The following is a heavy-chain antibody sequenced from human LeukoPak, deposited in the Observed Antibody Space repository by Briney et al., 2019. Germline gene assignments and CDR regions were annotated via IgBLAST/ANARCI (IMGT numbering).Heavy chain of an antibody. J-gene: IGHJ4*02. Sequence: GASVKVSCTGSGYTFSSYDINWVRQATGQGLEWMGWMNPDTGNSGYAQKFQGRVTMTRDTSISTAYMELSSLRSEDTAVYYCARLSQTPAYYDTSVYYYLGYWGQGTLVTVSS. CDR2: MNPDTGNS. CDR3: ARLSQTPAYYDTSVYYYLGY. D-gene: IGHD3-22*01. CDR1: GYTFSSYD. V-gene: IGHV1-8*01.